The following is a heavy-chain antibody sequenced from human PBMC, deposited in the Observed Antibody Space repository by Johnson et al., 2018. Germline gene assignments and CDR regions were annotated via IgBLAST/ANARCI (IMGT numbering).Heavy chain of an antibody. CDR3: ARDRSNAFDI. J-gene: IGHJ3*02. V-gene: IGHV3-30*03. CDR2: ISYDGSNK. Sequence: QVQLQESGGGVVQPGRSXRLSCAASGFTFSSYGLHWVRQAPGKGLEWVAVISYDGSNKYYADSVKGRFTISRDNSKNTLYLQMNSLRAEDTAVYYCARDRSNAFDIWGQGTMVTVSS. CDR1: GFTFSSYG.